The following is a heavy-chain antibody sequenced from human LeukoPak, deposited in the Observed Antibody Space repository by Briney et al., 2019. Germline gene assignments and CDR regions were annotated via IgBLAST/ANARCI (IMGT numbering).Heavy chain of an antibody. J-gene: IGHJ5*02. CDR3: ARGESILFDP. D-gene: IGHD3-9*01. V-gene: IGHV4-34*01. Sequence: SETLSLTCAVYGGSFSGYYWSWIRQPPGKGLEWIGYIYYSGSTYYNPSLKSRVTISVDTSKNQFSLKLSSVTAADTAVYYCARGESILFDPWGQGTLVTVSS. CDR2: IYYSGST. CDR1: GGSFSGYY.